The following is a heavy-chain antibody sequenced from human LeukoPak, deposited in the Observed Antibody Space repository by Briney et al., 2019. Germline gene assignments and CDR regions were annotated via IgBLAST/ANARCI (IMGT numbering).Heavy chain of an antibody. V-gene: IGHV4-61*02. J-gene: IGHJ4*02. Sequence: SQTLSLTCTVSGGSISSGSYYWSWIRQPAGKGLEWIGRIYTSGSTNYNPSLKSRVTISVDTSKNQFSLKLSSVTAADTAVYYCARRYPHSSSSGIKGYFDYWGQGTLVTVSS. CDR1: GGSISSGSYY. D-gene: IGHD3-22*01. CDR2: IYTSGST. CDR3: ARRYPHSSSSGIKGYFDY.